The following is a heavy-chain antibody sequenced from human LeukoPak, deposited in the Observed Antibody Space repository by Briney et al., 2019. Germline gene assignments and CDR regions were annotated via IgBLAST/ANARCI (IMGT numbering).Heavy chain of an antibody. CDR1: GFTFSSYS. D-gene: IGHD2-8*01. V-gene: IGHV3-48*04. CDR2: ISSSSSTI. CDR3: ARSSCTNGVCYSDFDY. Sequence: GGSLRLSCAASGFTFSSYSMNWARQAPGKGLEWVSYISSSSSTIYYADSVKGRFTISRDNAKNSLYLQMNSLRAEDTAVYYCARSSCTNGVCYSDFDYWGQGTLVTVSS. J-gene: IGHJ4*02.